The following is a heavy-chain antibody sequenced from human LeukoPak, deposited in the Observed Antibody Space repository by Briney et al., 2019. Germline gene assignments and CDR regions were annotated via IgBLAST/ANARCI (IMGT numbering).Heavy chain of an antibody. D-gene: IGHD1-14*01. Sequence: GGSLRLSCAGSGFTFGGYGMLWFRQTPGKGLEWVAVIAYDGSRAFYADSVRGRFTISRDNSKNTMSVQMDDLRAEDTAVYYCTRYNNDHFDYWGQGTLVTVSS. CDR2: IAYDGSRA. J-gene: IGHJ4*02. CDR1: GFTFGGYG. CDR3: TRYNNDHFDY. V-gene: IGHV3-33*01.